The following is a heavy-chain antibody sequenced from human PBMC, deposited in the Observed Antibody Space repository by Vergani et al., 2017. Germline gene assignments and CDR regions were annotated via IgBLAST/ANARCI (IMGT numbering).Heavy chain of an antibody. J-gene: IGHJ4*02. Sequence: QVTLKESGPVLVKPTETLTLTCTVSGFSLSNARMGVSWIRQPPGKALEWLAHIFSNDEKYYSTSLKSRLTISKDTSKSQVVLTMTNMDPVDTATYYCARYIGYDSTYYFDYWGQGTLVTVSS. CDR1: GFSLSNARMG. D-gene: IGHD5-12*01. V-gene: IGHV2-26*01. CDR2: IFSNDEK. CDR3: ARYIGYDSTYYFDY.